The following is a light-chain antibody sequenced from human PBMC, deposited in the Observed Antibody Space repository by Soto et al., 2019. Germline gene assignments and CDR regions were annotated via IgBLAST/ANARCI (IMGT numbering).Light chain of an antibody. J-gene: IGKJ4*01. CDR1: QGISSY. V-gene: IGKV1-9*01. CDR2: SAS. Sequence: DIQLTQSPAFLSASVGGKVTITCRASQGISSYLAWYQQKPGKAPNLLIYSASTLQSGVPSRFSGSGSGTEFTLTVRSLQPEDFATYFCQQINSYPVTFGGGTKVEIK. CDR3: QQINSYPVT.